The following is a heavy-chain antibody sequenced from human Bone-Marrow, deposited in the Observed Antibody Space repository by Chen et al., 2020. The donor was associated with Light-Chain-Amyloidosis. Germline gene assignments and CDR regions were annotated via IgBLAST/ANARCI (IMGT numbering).Heavy chain of an antibody. CDR1: GFTFSTYG. CDR2: ISSTSSYI. CDR3: ARRGSTGTAVDY. D-gene: IGHD4-4*01. Sequence: EVQLVESGGGLVKPGGSLRLSCAASGFTFSTYGMNWVRQAPGKGLEWVSSISSTSSYIYYADSEKGRFTISRDNAKNSLYLQINSLRAEDTAVYYCARRGSTGTAVDYWGQGTLVTVSS. V-gene: IGHV3-21*01. J-gene: IGHJ4*02.